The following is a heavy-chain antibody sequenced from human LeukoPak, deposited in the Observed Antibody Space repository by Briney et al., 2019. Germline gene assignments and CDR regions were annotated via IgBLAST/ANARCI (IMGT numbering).Heavy chain of an antibody. J-gene: IGHJ4*02. CDR1: GGSISSSYW. D-gene: IGHD3-22*01. CDR2: FFHSGST. Sequence: PSETLSLTCAVSGGSISSSYWWSWVRQPPGKGLEWIGEFFHSGSTNYNPPLKSRVTISVDKSRNQFSLRLSSVTAADTAVYYCARGIPGYFNTSGYYYDYWGQGTLVTVSS. CDR3: ARGIPGYFNTSGYYYDY. V-gene: IGHV4-4*02.